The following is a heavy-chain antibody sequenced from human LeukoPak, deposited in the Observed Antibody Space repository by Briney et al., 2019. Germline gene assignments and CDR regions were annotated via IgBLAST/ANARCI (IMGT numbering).Heavy chain of an antibody. D-gene: IGHD2-2*02. CDR2: IYSGGGT. CDR1: GFTVRSNY. V-gene: IGHV3-53*01. J-gene: IGHJ4*02. CDR3: ARGRYPSGYFDY. Sequence: GGSLRLSCAASGFTVRSNYMSWVRQAPGKGLEWVSVIYSGGGTYYADSVKGRFTFSRDNSKNTLWLQMNSLSVEDTAVYYCARGRYPSGYFDYWGQGTPVTVSS.